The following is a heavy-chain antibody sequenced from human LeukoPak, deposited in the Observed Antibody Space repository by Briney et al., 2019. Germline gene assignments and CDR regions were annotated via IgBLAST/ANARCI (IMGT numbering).Heavy chain of an antibody. J-gene: IGHJ3*01. D-gene: IGHD3-10*01. CDR2: INYSGST. CDR1: GGSISSSSYY. V-gene: IGHV4-39*02. CDR3: AKPSNYYGSATDAFDF. Sequence: SETLSPTCTVSGGSISSSSYYWGWIRQPPGKGLEWIGNINYSGSTYYNPSLKSRVTISVDTSKNHFSLKLNSVTAADTAVYYCAKPSNYYGSATDAFDFWGQGTMVTVSS.